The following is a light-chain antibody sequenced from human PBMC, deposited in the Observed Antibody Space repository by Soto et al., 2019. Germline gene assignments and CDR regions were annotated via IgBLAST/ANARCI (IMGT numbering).Light chain of an antibody. CDR2: GVS. Sequence: EIVLTHSPATLSLSPWEIATLSCRASQSVSSYLAWYQHKPGQAPRLLIYGVSKRATGIPDRFSGSGSGTDFTLTITRLEPEDFAVYYCQQYGDSPWAFGQGTKVDIK. CDR3: QQYGDSPWA. J-gene: IGKJ1*01. V-gene: IGKV3-20*01. CDR1: QSVSSY.